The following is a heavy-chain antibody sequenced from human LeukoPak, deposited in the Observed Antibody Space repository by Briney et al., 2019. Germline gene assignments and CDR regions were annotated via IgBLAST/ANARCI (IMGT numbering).Heavy chain of an antibody. CDR2: IYSGGTT. Sequence: SGGSLRLSCAASGFTVSTNYMSWVRQAPGKGLEWVSVIYSGGTTNYADSVKGRFTISRDNAKNSLYLQMNSLRAEDTAVYYCARDLRGYQVLFDYWGQGTLVTVSS. D-gene: IGHD3-22*01. CDR3: ARDLRGYQVLFDY. J-gene: IGHJ4*02. CDR1: GFTVSTNY. V-gene: IGHV3-53*01.